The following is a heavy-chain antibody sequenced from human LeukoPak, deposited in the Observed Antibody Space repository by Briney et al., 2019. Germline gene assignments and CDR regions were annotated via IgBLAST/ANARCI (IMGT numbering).Heavy chain of an antibody. V-gene: IGHV1-2*02. J-gene: IGHJ4*02. CDR2: INPNSGGT. CDR1: GYTFTGYY. D-gene: IGHD3-22*01. CDR3: ARAENYYESSVYHDY. Sequence: ASVKVSCKASGYTFTGYYMHWVRQAPGQGLEWMGWINPNSGGTNYAQKFQGRVTMTRDTSISTAYMELSRLRSDDTAVYYCARAENYYESSVYHDYGAQGPLVPASS.